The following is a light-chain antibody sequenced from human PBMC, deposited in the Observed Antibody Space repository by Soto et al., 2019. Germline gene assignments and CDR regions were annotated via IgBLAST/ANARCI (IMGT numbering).Light chain of an antibody. CDR1: QSIDSNY. V-gene: IGKV3D-7*01. CDR3: QQDYNLPCT. CDR2: GAS. J-gene: IGKJ5*01. Sequence: EIVVTQSPGTLSLSPGERATLSCRASQSIDSNYLSWYQQKPGQAPRLLISGASTRATGTPARFSGSGSGTDFTLTINSLQPEDFAVYYCQQDYNLPCTFGQGTRLEIK.